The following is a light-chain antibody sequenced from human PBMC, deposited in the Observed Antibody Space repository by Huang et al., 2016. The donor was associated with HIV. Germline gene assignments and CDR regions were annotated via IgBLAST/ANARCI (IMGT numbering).Light chain of an antibody. J-gene: IGKJ2*01. Sequence: DIQMTQSPPSLSAFVGDRVTITCRASQSVSSYLNWYQHKPGKAPQLLIYAAYILQSGVPSRFSGSGSGTDFTLTISSLQPEDFALYYCQQSYSVPYTFGQGTKLDIK. CDR3: QQSYSVPYT. V-gene: IGKV1-39*01. CDR2: AAY. CDR1: QSVSSY.